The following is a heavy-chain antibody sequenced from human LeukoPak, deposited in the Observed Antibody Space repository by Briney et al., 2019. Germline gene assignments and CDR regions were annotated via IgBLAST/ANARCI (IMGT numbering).Heavy chain of an antibody. J-gene: IGHJ4*02. D-gene: IGHD3-22*01. V-gene: IGHV3-74*01. Sequence: GGSLRLSCAASGFAFSTYWMHWVRQAPGKGLVWVALIYGDGSFTRYADSVKGRFTISRDNAKNTVYLQMSSLRVEDTAVYYCARVYETNGYLYWGQGSLVTVSS. CDR2: IYGDGSFT. CDR1: GFAFSTYW. CDR3: ARVYETNGYLY.